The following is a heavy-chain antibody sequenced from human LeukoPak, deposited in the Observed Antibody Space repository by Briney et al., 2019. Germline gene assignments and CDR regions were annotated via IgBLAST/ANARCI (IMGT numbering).Heavy chain of an antibody. CDR2: FDPEDGET. D-gene: IGHD2-15*01. J-gene: IGHJ4*02. V-gene: IGHV1-24*01. CDR1: GYTLTVLS. CDR3: ATGPSCSGVSCYPIFDY. Sequence: ASVKVSCKVSGYTLTVLSMHWVREAPGKGLEWMGGFDPEDGETIYAQKFQGRVTMTEDTSTDTAYMELSSLRSEDTAVYYCATGPSCSGVSCYPIFDYWGQGTLVTVSS.